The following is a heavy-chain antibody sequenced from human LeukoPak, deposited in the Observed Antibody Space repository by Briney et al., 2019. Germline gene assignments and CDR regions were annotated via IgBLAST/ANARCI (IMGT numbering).Heavy chain of an antibody. J-gene: IGHJ4*02. Sequence: RASVKVSCKASGYTFTGYYMHWVRQAPGQGLEWMGWINPNSGGTNYAQKFQGRVTMTRDTSISTAYMELSRLRSDDTAVYYCARDPGAVAGPSDYWGQGTLVTVSS. V-gene: IGHV1-2*02. CDR2: INPNSGGT. CDR1: GYTFTGYY. CDR3: ARDPGAVAGPSDY. D-gene: IGHD6-19*01.